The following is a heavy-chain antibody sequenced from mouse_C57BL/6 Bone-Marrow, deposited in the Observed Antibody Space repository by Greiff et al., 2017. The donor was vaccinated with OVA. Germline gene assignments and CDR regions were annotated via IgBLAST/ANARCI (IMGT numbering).Heavy chain of an antibody. Sequence: EVKLMDSGGGLVQSERSLRLSCATSGFTFSDFYMEWVRQAPGKGLEWIAASRNKANDYTTEYSASVKGRFIVSRDTSQSILYLQMNALRAEDTAIYYCARDLAYWGQGTLVTVSA. V-gene: IGHV7-1*01. CDR2: SRNKANDYTT. CDR1: GFTFSDFY. J-gene: IGHJ3*01. CDR3: ARDLAY.